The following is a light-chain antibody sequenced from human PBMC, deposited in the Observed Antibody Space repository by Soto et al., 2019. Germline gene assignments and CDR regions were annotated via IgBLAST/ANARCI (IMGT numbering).Light chain of an antibody. Sequence: DIPVTQSPSTLSASVGDTVTITCRASQTISRWLAWYQQKPGKAPRLLIYTASTLESVVPSRFSASGSGTEFTLTISSLHPDDFATYYCQEYNNYWTFGQGTKVEVK. J-gene: IGKJ1*01. CDR2: TAS. V-gene: IGKV1-5*01. CDR1: QTISRW. CDR3: QEYNNYWT.